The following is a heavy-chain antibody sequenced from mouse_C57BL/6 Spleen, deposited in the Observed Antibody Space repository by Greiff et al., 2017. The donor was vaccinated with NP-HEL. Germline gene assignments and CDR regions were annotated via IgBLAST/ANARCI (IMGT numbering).Heavy chain of an antibody. V-gene: IGHV6-3*01. D-gene: IGHD1-1*01. Sequence: EVKLEESGGGLVQPGGSMKLSCVASGFTFSNYWMNWVRQSPEKGLEWVAQIRLKSDNYATHYAVSVKGRFTISRDDSKSSVYLQMNNLRAEDTGIYYCTGHLYYYGSSYDDWGQGTTLTVSS. J-gene: IGHJ2*01. CDR2: IRLKSDNYAT. CDR3: TGHLYYYGSSYDD. CDR1: GFTFSNYW.